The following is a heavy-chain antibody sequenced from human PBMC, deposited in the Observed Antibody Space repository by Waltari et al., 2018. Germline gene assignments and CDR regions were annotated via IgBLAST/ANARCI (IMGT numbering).Heavy chain of an antibody. Sequence: QVQLVQSGAEVKKPGSSVKVSCKASGGTFSSYAISWVRQAPGQGLEWMGGIIPILGTANYAQKFQGRVTITADESTSTAYMELSSLRSEDTAVYYCARPSGGRITITDAFDIWGQGTMVTVSS. V-gene: IGHV1-69*01. CDR2: IIPILGTA. CDR3: ARPSGGRITITDAFDI. D-gene: IGHD3-3*01. CDR1: GGTFSSYA. J-gene: IGHJ3*02.